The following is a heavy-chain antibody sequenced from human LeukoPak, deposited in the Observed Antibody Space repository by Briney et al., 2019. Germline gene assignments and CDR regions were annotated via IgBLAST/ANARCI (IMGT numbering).Heavy chain of an antibody. CDR2: MNPNSGRT. V-gene: IGHV1-8*03. Sequence: GASVKVSCKASGYTLTRYDISWVRQAPGQGLEWMGWMNPNSGRTGYAQNFQGRITITRNTSISTAYMELSSLRSEDTAVYYCTRETSSRYFDYWGQGTLVTVSS. CDR1: GYTLTRYD. J-gene: IGHJ4*02. CDR3: TRETSSRYFDY.